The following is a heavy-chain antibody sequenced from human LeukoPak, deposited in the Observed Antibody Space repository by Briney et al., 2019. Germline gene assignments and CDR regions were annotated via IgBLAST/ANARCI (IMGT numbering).Heavy chain of an antibody. CDR2: IYYSGST. Sequence: SGTLSLTCTVSGGSISSYYWSWIRQPPGKGLEWIGYIYYSGSTNYNPSLKSRVTISVDTSKNQFSLKLSSVTAADTAVYYCARGRDGYNLSYFDYWGQGTLVTVSS. CDR1: GGSISSYY. J-gene: IGHJ4*02. CDR3: ARGRDGYNLSYFDY. D-gene: IGHD5-24*01. V-gene: IGHV4-59*01.